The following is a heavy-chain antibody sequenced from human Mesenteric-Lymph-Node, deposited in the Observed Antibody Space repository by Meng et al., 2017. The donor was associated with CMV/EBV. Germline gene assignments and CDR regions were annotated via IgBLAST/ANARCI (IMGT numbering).Heavy chain of an antibody. V-gene: IGHV1-8*03. J-gene: IGHJ4*02. Sequence: ASVKVSCKASGYTFTSYDINGVRQATGQGLEWMGWMNPNSGNKGYAQKSQGRVTITRNTSISTAYMELNSLRSGDTAVYYCARGRGGYCSSTSCLFDYWGQGTLVTVSS. D-gene: IGHD2-2*01. CDR2: MNPNSGNK. CDR1: GYTFTSYD. CDR3: ARGRGGYCSSTSCLFDY.